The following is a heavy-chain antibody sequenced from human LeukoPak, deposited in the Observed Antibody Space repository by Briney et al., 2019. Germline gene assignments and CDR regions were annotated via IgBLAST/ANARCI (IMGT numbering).Heavy chain of an antibody. CDR1: GGSFSGYY. CDR2: INHSGST. J-gene: IGHJ5*02. Sequence: SETLSLTCAVYGGSFSGYYWSWLRQPPGKGLEWIGEINHSGSTNYNPSLKRRVTISVDTSKNPFSLKLSSVIAADTAVYYCARMPPMFDYGGNPWGQGTLVTVSS. CDR3: ARMPPMFDYGGNP. D-gene: IGHD4-23*01. V-gene: IGHV4-34*01.